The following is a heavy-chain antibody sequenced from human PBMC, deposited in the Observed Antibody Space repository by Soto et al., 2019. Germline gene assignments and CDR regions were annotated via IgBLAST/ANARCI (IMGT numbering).Heavy chain of an antibody. CDR1: GLSLSTNGLD. Sequence: QITLKESGPTLVKPTQTLTLTCTFSGLSLSTNGLDVAWIRQPPGKALEWLALLYWDDDKRYSPSLKNRLAITKGTFKNQVVLTMTDMDPLDTATYYCAHRRPYSNSPEYFFDYWGQGTLVTVSS. CDR3: AHRRPYSNSPEYFFDY. J-gene: IGHJ4*02. CDR2: LYWDDDK. V-gene: IGHV2-5*02. D-gene: IGHD6-6*01.